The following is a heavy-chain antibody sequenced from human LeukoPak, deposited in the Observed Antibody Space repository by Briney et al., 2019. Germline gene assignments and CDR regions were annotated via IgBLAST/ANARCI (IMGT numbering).Heavy chain of an antibody. CDR2: IKPSGGST. V-gene: IGHV1-46*01. J-gene: IGHJ3*02. CDR3: ARVRDGYNDAYDI. Sequence: VASVKVSCKASGYTFTSYNMHWVRQAPGQGLEWMGIIKPSGGSTTYAQKFQGRVTMTRDMSTSTLYMELSSLRSEDTAVYYCARVRDGYNDAYDIWGQGTMVIVSS. CDR1: GYTFTSYN. D-gene: IGHD5-24*01.